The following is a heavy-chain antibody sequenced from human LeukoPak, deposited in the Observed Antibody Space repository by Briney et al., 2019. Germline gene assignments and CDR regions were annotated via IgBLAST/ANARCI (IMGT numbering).Heavy chain of an antibody. CDR2: INKGGSYM. Sequence: GGSLRLPCAASGFTFRDYTMNWVRQTPGKGLEWVSAINKGGSYMTYADSVKGRFTVSRDNAKNSLFLQMNNLRVEDTAVYFCAREVLIVVEPAANTIDYWGQGTRVTVSS. D-gene: IGHD2-2*01. J-gene: IGHJ4*02. CDR1: GFTFRDYT. V-gene: IGHV3-21*01. CDR3: AREVLIVVEPAANTIDY.